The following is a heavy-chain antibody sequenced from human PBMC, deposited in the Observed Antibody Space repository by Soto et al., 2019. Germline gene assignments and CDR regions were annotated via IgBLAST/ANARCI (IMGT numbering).Heavy chain of an antibody. Sequence: GGSLRLSCVASGFTFSSYWMSWVRQAPGGGLEWVANIKQDGTEIHYVESVKGRFTIFRDNAKKSLYLQMKSLRAEDTAVYFCASYSGSYFPVGHDRWGQGTLVTVSS. D-gene: IGHD1-26*01. V-gene: IGHV3-7*01. CDR3: ASYSGSYFPVGHDR. CDR2: IKQDGTEI. CDR1: GFTFSSYW. J-gene: IGHJ5*02.